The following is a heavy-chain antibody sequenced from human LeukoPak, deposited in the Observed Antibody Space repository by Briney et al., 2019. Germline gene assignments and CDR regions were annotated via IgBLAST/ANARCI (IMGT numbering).Heavy chain of an antibody. CDR1: GFSFSNFG. D-gene: IGHD3-10*01. CDR2: VRPDGSSN. Sequence: GGSLRLSCAASGFSFSNFGMHWVRQAPAKGLELVAFVRPDGSSNYYADSVKGRFIISRDNSKNTLHLQMNSLRAEDTAFYYCAKDQAGTWGLDYWGQGTLVTVSS. J-gene: IGHJ4*02. CDR3: AKDQAGTWGLDY. V-gene: IGHV3-30*02.